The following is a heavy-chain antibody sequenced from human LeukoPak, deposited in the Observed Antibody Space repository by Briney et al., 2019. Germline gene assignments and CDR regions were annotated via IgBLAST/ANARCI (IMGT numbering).Heavy chain of an antibody. J-gene: IGHJ6*02. D-gene: IGHD4-17*01. CDR2: ISGSGGST. CDR1: GLTFSNAA. CDR3: AKTPYAYSYSGLDV. V-gene: IGHV3-23*01. Sequence: GGSLRLSCAASGLTFSNAAMSWVRQAPGKGLEWVSGISGSGGSTYYADSVKGRFTISRDNSKNTLYLQMNSLRAEDTAVYYCAKTPYAYSYSGLDVWGQGTTVTVSS.